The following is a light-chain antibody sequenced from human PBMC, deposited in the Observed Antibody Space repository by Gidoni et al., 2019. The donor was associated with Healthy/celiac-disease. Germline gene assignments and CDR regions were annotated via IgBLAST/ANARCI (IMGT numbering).Light chain of an antibody. CDR3: QQRSNWPWT. CDR2: DAS. CDR1: QCVSSY. J-gene: IGKJ1*01. Sequence: EIVFPLSPATLSLSPGERATLSCRASQCVSSYLAWYQQKPGQAPRLLIYDASNRATGIPARFSGSGSGTEFTLTISSLEPEDFAVYYCQQRSNWPWTFGQGTKVEIK. V-gene: IGKV3-11*01.